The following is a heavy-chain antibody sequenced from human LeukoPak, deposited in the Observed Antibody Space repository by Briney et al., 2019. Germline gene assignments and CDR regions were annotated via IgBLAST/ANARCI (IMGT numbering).Heavy chain of an antibody. CDR2: VYYSGRT. CDR3: ARALLPTTYHYGLDV. J-gene: IGHJ6*02. Sequence: TLSLTCTVSVGSITSGGYYWTWIPQHPGKALEWIGHVYYSGRTYYNPSLKSRVFISVDASKNQFSLKLSSVTAADTAVYYCARALLPTTYHYGLDVWGQGTTVTVSS. D-gene: IGHD2-15*01. V-gene: IGHV4-31*03. CDR1: VGSITSGGYY.